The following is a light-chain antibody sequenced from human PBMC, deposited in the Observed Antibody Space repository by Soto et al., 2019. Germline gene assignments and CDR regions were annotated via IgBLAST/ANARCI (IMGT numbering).Light chain of an antibody. V-gene: IGKV1-5*03. CDR3: QQYNSYSPYT. CDR1: QSISSW. J-gene: IGKJ2*01. CDR2: KAS. Sequence: DSQMTQSPSTLSASVGDRVTITCRASQSISSWLAWYQQKPGKAPKLLIYKASSLESGVPSRFSGSESGTEFTLTISSLQPDDFATYYCQQYNSYSPYTFGQGTKLEIK.